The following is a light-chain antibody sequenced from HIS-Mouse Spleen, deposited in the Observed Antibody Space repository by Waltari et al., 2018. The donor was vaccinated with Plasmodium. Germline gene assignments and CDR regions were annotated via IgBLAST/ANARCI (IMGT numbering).Light chain of an antibody. Sequence: DIQMNQSPSTPSPSVGNRVTIPCRASKSISSWLAGYQKKPGKDPKLLIYKASSLESGVPSRFSGSGSGTEFTLTISSLQPDDFATYYCQQYNSYWTFGQGTKVEIK. CDR3: QQYNSYWT. V-gene: IGKV1-5*03. CDR2: KAS. J-gene: IGKJ1*01. CDR1: KSISSW.